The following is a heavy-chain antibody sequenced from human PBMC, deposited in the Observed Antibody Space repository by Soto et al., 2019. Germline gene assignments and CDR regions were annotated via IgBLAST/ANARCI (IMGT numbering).Heavy chain of an antibody. J-gene: IGHJ4*02. D-gene: IGHD5-12*01. V-gene: IGHV3-23*01. CDR1: GFTFSNYG. CDR2: ISSGGGT. Sequence: GGSLRLSCAASGFTFSNYGMSWVRQAPGKGLEWVSAISSGGGTFFADSVKGRFTISRDNFKNMLYLQMSSLRVEDTAVYYCAKENSGYEMWGQGTLVTVSS. CDR3: AKENSGYEM.